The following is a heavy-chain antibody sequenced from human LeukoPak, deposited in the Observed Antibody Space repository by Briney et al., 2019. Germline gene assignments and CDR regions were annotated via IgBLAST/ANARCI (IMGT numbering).Heavy chain of an antibody. CDR1: GFTFSSYG. D-gene: IGHD6-13*01. J-gene: IGHJ4*02. V-gene: IGHV3-30*03. CDR3: ARYSNSWYYFDY. Sequence: GGSLRLSCAASGFTFSSYGMHWVRQAPGKGLEWVAVISYDGGNKYYGDSVKGRFTISRDNSKNTPYLQMNSLRAEDTAVYSCARYSNSWYYFDYWGQGTLVTVSS. CDR2: ISYDGGNK.